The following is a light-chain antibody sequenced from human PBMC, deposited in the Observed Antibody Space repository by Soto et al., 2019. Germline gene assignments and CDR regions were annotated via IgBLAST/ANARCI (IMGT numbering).Light chain of an antibody. CDR1: QSVSSN. V-gene: IGKV3-15*01. Sequence: EIVLTQSPGTLSLSPGERATLSCRSSQSVSSNLAWYQQKPGQAPRLLIYGASTRATGIPARFSGSGSGTEFTLSISSLQSEDFAVYYFQKYNKWPRTFGQGTRWIS. CDR2: GAS. CDR3: QKYNKWPRT. J-gene: IGKJ1*01.